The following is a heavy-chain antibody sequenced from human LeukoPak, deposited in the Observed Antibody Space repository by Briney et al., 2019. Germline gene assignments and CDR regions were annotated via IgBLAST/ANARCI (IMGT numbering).Heavy chain of an antibody. CDR2: MNPNSGNT. J-gene: IGHJ5*02. CDR1: GYTFTSYD. V-gene: IGHV1-8*01. Sequence: ASVKVSCKASGYTFTSYDINWVRQSTGQGLEWMGWMNPNSGNTGYAQKFQGRVTMTRNTSISTAYMELSSLRSEDTAVYYCARRYGSGSYQTFDPWGQGTLVTVSS. D-gene: IGHD3-10*01. CDR3: ARRYGSGSYQTFDP.